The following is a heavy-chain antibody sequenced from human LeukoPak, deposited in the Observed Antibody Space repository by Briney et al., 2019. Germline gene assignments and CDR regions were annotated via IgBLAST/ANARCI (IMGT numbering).Heavy chain of an antibody. CDR1: GYTFIAYY. Sequence: ASVKVSCKASGYTFIAYYMFWVRQAPGQGLEWMGWINPNSGATGHAQKFQGRVTMTSDTSISTGYMDLSGLRPDDTAVYYCARVETEDQLIDFWGQGTLVTVSS. CDR3: ARVETEDQLIDF. V-gene: IGHV1-2*02. CDR2: INPNSGAT. D-gene: IGHD7-27*01. J-gene: IGHJ4*02.